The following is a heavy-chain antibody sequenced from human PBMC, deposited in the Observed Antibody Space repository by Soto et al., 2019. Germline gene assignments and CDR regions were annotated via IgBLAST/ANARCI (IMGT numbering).Heavy chain of an antibody. CDR1: GYTFTSYG. CDR2: ISAYNGNT. D-gene: IGHD6-13*01. CDR3: AAGYSSSSGFPRPDY. J-gene: IGHJ4*02. V-gene: IGHV1-18*01. Sequence: ASVKVSCKASGYTFTSYGISWVRQAPGQGLEWMGWISAYNGNTNYAQKLQGRVTMTTDTSTSTAYMELRSLRSDDTAVYYCAAGYSSSSGFPRPDYWGQGTLVTVSS.